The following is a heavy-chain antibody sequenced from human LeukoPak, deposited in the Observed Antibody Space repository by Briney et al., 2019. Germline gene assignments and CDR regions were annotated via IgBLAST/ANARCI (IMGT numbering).Heavy chain of an antibody. CDR1: GYSIGSGYY. CDR3: ARRPYYYYYMDV. CDR2: IYHSGST. J-gene: IGHJ6*03. V-gene: IGHV4-38-2*01. Sequence: PSETLSLTXAVSGYSIGSGYYWGWIRQPPGKGLEWIGSIYHSGSTYYNPSLKSRVTISVDTSKNQFSLKLSSVTAADTAVYYCARRPYYYYYMDVWGKGTTVTVSS.